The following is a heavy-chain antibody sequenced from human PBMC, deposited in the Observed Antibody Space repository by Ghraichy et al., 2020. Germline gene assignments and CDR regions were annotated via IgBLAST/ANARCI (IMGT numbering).Heavy chain of an antibody. CDR1: GFTLAYAL. CDR3: TTREV. J-gene: IGHJ6*02. V-gene: IGHV3-15*01. CDR2: IKSESDGGTT. Sequence: GGSLRLSCAGSGFTLAYALMTWVRQAPGKGLEWVGRIKSESDGGTTDYAVAVRGRFTISRDNSRNTMYLQMNYLKSEDTAVYYCTTREVWGQGATVTVSS.